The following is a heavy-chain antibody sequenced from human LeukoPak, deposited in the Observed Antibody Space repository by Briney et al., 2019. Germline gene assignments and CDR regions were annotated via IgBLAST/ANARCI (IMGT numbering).Heavy chain of an antibody. CDR1: GFTFSSYS. Sequence: GGSLRLSCAASGFTFSSYSMNWVRQAPGKGLEWVSSISSSSSYIYYADSVKGRFTISRDNAKHSLYLQMNSLRAEDTAVYYGARRGSGYDNSYYCYYYYMDVWGKGTTVTVSS. J-gene: IGHJ6*03. D-gene: IGHD5-12*01. V-gene: IGHV3-21*01. CDR3: ARRGSGYDNSYYCYYYYMDV. CDR2: ISSSSSYI.